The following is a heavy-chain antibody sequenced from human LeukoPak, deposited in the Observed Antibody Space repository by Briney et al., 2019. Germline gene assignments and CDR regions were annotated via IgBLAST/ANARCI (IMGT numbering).Heavy chain of an antibody. D-gene: IGHD4-17*01. CDR3: ARGYGDSIHFDY. CDR1: GFTFSNSY. V-gene: IGHV3-74*01. J-gene: IGHJ4*02. Sequence: GGSLRLSCAASGFTFSNSYMHWVRQAPGKGLVWVSRISSGGSTTDYAASVQGRFTISRDNAKNSLYLQMNSLRAEEAAVYYCARGYGDSIHFDYWGQGTLVTVSS. CDR2: ISSGGSTT.